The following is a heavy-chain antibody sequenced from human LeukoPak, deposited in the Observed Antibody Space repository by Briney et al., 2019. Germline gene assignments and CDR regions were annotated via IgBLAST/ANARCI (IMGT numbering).Heavy chain of an antibody. CDR1: GFTFSNYG. D-gene: IGHD2-15*01. Sequence: TGRSLRLSCAASGFTFSNYGMHWVRQAPGKGLEWVAVIWFDGSNKFYADSVKGRFTISRDNSKNTLYLQMNGLRAEDTAVYYCARDRLGYCSGGSCYSAYDGFDIWGQGTMVTVSS. CDR3: ARDRLGYCSGGSCYSAYDGFDI. CDR2: IWFDGSNK. J-gene: IGHJ3*02. V-gene: IGHV3-33*01.